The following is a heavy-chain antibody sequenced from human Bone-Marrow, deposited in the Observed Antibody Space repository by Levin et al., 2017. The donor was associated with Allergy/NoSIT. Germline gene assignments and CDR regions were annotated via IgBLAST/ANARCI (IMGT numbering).Heavy chain of an antibody. Sequence: ASVKVSCKASGYTFSSYVISWVRQVPGQGLEWMGWSSAYNGRTKYVQNFEDRVNMTTDRSTSTAYMELRSLGSGDTAVYYCARENYDTSGQRLRFDSWGQGTLVTVSS. CDR3: ARENYDTSGQRLRFDS. CDR1: GYTFSSYV. D-gene: IGHD3-22*01. CDR2: SSAYNGRT. J-gene: IGHJ4*02. V-gene: IGHV1-18*01.